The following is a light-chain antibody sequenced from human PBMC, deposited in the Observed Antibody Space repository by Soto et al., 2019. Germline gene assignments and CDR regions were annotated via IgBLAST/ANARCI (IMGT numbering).Light chain of an antibody. Sequence: EIILTQSPASLSVSPGGRATLSCRASQSVNNNLAWYQQKPGQAPRLLIYGASTRATGIPGRFRGSGSGTEFTLTITSLQSEDFAVYFCQQYNNLPPDTFGQGTKVDIK. CDR1: QSVNNN. CDR3: QQYNNLPPDT. J-gene: IGKJ2*01. CDR2: GAS. V-gene: IGKV3-15*01.